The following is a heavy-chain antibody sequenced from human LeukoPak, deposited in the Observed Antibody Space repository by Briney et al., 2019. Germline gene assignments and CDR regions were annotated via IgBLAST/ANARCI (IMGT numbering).Heavy chain of an antibody. J-gene: IGHJ3*02. CDR2: ITSSGRYI. CDR1: GFTFSSYS. Sequence: GGSLRLSCAASGFTFSSYSMNWVRQAPGKGLEWVSSITSSGRYIYYADSVKGRFTISRDNAKNSLYLQMNSLRAEDTAVYYCASISGYPIWGQGTMVTVSS. D-gene: IGHD3-22*01. CDR3: ASISGYPI. V-gene: IGHV3-21*01.